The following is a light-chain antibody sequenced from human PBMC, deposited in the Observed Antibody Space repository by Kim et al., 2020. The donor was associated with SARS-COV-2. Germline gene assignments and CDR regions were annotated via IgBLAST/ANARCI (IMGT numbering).Light chain of an antibody. CDR3: QQYADLPCT. CDR1: ESVSSGN. V-gene: IGKV3-20*01. Sequence: PGQSATLSCRASESVSSGNLAWYQQKPGQAPRLLIYGTSSRATGIPDRFSGGGSGTDFTLTISRLEPEDFAVYHCQQYADLPCTFGQGTKVDIK. CDR2: GTS. J-gene: IGKJ2*02.